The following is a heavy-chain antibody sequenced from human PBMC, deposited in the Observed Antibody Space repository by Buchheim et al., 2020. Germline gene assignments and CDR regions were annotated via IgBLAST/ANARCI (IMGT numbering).Heavy chain of an antibody. Sequence: QVQLQESGPGLVKPSGTLSLTCAVSGGSISSSNWWSWVRQPPGKGLEWIGEIYHSGSTNYNPSLKSRVTISVDKSQNPFSLKLSSVTAADTAVYYCARDTWELLKGIVGYYYGMDVWGQGTT. CDR1: GGSISSSNW. D-gene: IGHD1-26*01. CDR3: ARDTWELLKGIVGYYYGMDV. V-gene: IGHV4-4*02. CDR2: IYHSGST. J-gene: IGHJ6*02.